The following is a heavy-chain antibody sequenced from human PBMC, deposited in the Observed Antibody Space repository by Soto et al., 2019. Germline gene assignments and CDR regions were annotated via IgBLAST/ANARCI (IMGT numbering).Heavy chain of an antibody. Sequence: EVQLVESGGGLVKPGGSLRLSCAASGFILTNYGMNWVRQAPGKGLEWVSSISSSGTYIYYADSVKGRFTISRDNAENSQDLHMNSLRAEDTAVYYCARVGGHCTGARCSAYFDYWGQGTLVTVSS. CDR1: GFILTNYG. CDR3: ARVGGHCTGARCSAYFDY. D-gene: IGHD2-8*02. CDR2: ISSSGTYI. V-gene: IGHV3-21*01. J-gene: IGHJ4*02.